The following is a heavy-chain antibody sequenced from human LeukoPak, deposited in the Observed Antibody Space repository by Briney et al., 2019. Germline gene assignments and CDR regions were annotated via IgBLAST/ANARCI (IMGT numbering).Heavy chain of an antibody. CDR3: AGSGSAADLVGKWFDP. D-gene: IGHD6-13*01. CDR2: ISSSSSYI. Sequence: GGSLRLSCAASGFTFSSYSMNWVRQAPGKGLEWVSSISSSSSYIYYADSVKGRFTISRDNAKNSLYLQMNSLRAEDTAVYYCAGSGSAADLVGKWFDPWGQGTLVTVSS. V-gene: IGHV3-21*01. J-gene: IGHJ5*02. CDR1: GFTFSSYS.